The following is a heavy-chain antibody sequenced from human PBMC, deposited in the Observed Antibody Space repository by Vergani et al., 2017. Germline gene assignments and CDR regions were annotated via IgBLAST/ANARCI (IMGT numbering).Heavy chain of an antibody. CDR3: ARDLGGEWYFDL. J-gene: IGHJ2*01. D-gene: IGHD2-15*01. Sequence: QVQLQESGPGLVEPSETLSLTCAVSGYSIRNGYYWSWIRQSPGKGLEWIGYVFRNGNVNYNPSFNFRVAIDTSNNELSLRVTSVTAADTAVYYCARDLGGEWYFDLWGRGATVTVSS. V-gene: IGHV4-38-2*02. CDR2: VFRNGNV. CDR1: GYSIRNGYY.